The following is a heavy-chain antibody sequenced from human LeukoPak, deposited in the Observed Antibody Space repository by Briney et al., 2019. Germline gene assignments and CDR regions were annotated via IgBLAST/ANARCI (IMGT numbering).Heavy chain of an antibody. V-gene: IGHV3-15*01. CDR1: GFTFSNAW. D-gene: IGHD3-10*01. CDR2: IKRKTDGGTR. J-gene: IGHJ4*02. Sequence: NTGGSLRLSCVVSGFTFSNAWMSWVRQAPGKGLEWVGRIKRKTDGGTRDFAAPVKGRFTISRDDSKNTLYLQMNSLKTEDTAVYYCGLGSGRFDFDYWGQGTLVTVSS. CDR3: GLGSGRFDFDY.